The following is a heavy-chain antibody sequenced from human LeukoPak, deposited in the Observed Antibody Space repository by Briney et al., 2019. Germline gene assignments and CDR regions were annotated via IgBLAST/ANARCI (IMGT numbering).Heavy chain of an antibody. Sequence: PSETLSLTCTVSGYSISSGYYWGWIRQPPGKGLEWIGSIYHSGSTYYNPSLKSRVTISVDTSKNQFSLKLSSVTAADTAVYYCARGRDGYNRFYYYYMDVWGKGTTVTVSS. CDR3: ARGRDGYNRFYYYYMDV. V-gene: IGHV4-38-2*02. D-gene: IGHD5-24*01. CDR2: IYHSGST. J-gene: IGHJ6*03. CDR1: GYSISSGYY.